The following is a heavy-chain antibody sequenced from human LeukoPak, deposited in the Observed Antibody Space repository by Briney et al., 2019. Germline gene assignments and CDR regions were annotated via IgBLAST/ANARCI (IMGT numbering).Heavy chain of an antibody. CDR2: ICGGGGCT. Sequence: GGSLRLSCAASGFTFSSYAMIWVRQAPGKGLEWVSVICGGGGCTYYADSVKGRFTISRDNSKNTLYLQMNSLGVEDTAIYYCAKGYSSGWYEKLPDYWGQGTLVTVSS. J-gene: IGHJ4*02. CDR1: GFTFSSYA. V-gene: IGHV3-23*01. D-gene: IGHD6-19*01. CDR3: AKGYSSGWYEKLPDY.